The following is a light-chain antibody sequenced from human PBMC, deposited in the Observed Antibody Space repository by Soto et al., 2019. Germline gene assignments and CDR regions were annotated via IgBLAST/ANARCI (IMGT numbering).Light chain of an antibody. J-gene: IGKJ1*01. CDR3: QQYDNWPPWT. Sequence: EFVLTQSPGSLSLSPGERATLCCRASQSVSSSYLASYQQKSAQAPRLLIYDASTRAPGIPARFSGNGSGTEFTLTISSLQSEDFAVSFCQQYDNWPPWTFGQGTKVDIK. CDR2: DAS. V-gene: IGKV3-15*01. CDR1: QSVSSSY.